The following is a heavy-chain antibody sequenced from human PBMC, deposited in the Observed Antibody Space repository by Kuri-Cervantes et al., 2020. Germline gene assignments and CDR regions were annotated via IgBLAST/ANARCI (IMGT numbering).Heavy chain of an antibody. Sequence: SVKVSCKASGGTLKNFVISWVRQAPGQGLEWMGGIIPIFGTTNYAQKFQGRVTITADKSTSTGYMELSSLRSEDTGVYYCASQGCGGGCLEYFDYWGQGTQVTVSS. CDR3: ASQGCGGGCLEYFDY. D-gene: IGHD2-21*02. V-gene: IGHV1-69*06. CDR1: GGTLKNFV. CDR2: IIPIFGTT. J-gene: IGHJ4*02.